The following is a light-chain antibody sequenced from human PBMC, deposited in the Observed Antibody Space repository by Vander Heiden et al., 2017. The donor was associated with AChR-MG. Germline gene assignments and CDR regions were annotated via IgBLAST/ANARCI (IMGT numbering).Light chain of an antibody. Sequence: SHVLTHPPSLSLAPGQTASITCSGDKVGGKYACWYQQKPGQAPVLVIYRDRKRPSGIPERFSGSNSGNAATLTITGTQAMDEADYYCQAWDSSTVVFGGGTKLTVL. CDR3: QAWDSSTVV. CDR2: RDR. J-gene: IGLJ2*01. CDR1: KVGGKY. V-gene: IGLV3-1*01.